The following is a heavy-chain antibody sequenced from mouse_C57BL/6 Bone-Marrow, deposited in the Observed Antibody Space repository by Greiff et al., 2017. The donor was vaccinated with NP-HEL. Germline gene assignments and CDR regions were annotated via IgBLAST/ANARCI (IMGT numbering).Heavy chain of an antibody. V-gene: IGHV1-64*01. Sequence: VQLQQPGAELVKPGASVKLSCKASGYTFTSYWMHWVKQRPGQGLEWIGMIHPSGGSTNYNEKFKSKATLTVDKSSSTAYMQISSLTSEDSAVYYCASGTVVAFYYFDYWGQGTTLTVSS. D-gene: IGHD1-1*01. CDR1: GYTFTSYW. CDR2: IHPSGGST. CDR3: ASGTVVAFYYFDY. J-gene: IGHJ2*01.